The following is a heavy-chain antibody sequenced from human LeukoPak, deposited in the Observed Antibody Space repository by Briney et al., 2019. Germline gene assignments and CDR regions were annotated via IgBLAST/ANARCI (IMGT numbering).Heavy chain of an antibody. CDR1: GGSFSTYY. CDR2: INHSGST. D-gene: IGHD3-16*01. Sequence: SETLSLTCAVYGGSFSTYYWSWIRQPPGKGLEWIGEINHSGSTNYSPSLKSRVTVSLDTSKNQFPLKLSSVTAADTAVYYCAKILRLGAMDVWGKGTTVTISS. J-gene: IGHJ6*03. CDR3: AKILRLGAMDV. V-gene: IGHV4-34*01.